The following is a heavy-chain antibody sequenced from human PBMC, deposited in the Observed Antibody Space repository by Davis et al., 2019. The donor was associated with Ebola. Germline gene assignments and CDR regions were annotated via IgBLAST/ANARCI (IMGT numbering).Heavy chain of an antibody. CDR2: IFRTGAT. V-gene: IGHV4-39*02. CDR1: GGSIRSSSHY. D-gene: IGHD6-13*01. J-gene: IGHJ5*02. CDR3: AREGSRNWFDP. Sequence: MPGGSLRLSCTVSGGSIRSSSHYWGWIRQPPGKGLEWMGSIFRTGATSYNPSLKSRVTISVDTSKNHFSLKLSSVTAADTAVYYCAREGSRNWFDPWGQGTLVTVSS.